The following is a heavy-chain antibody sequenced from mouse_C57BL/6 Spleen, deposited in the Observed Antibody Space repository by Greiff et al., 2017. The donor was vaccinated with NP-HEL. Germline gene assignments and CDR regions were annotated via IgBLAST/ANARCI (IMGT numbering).Heavy chain of an antibody. D-gene: IGHD1-1*01. CDR1: GYTFTSYW. CDR3: ARHYYGSGAMDY. CDR2: IHPNSGST. J-gene: IGHJ4*01. Sequence: VKLQQPGAELVKPGASVKLSCKASGYTFTSYWMHWVKQRPGQGLEWIGMIHPNSGSTNYNEKFKSKATLTVDKSSSTAYMQLSSLTSEDSAVYYCARHYYGSGAMDYWGQGTSVTVSS. V-gene: IGHV1-64*01.